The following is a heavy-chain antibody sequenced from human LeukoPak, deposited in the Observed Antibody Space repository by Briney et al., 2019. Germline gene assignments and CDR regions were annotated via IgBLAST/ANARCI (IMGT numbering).Heavy chain of an antibody. D-gene: IGHD5-18*01. Sequence: ASVKVSCKASGYTFTSYGISWVRQAPGQGFEWMGWISAYNGNTNYAQKLQGRVTMTTDTSTSTAYMELRSLRSDDTAVYYCARERYSYREHPKLFDYWGQGTLVTVSS. CDR3: ARERYSYREHPKLFDY. CDR2: ISAYNGNT. J-gene: IGHJ4*02. V-gene: IGHV1-18*01. CDR1: GYTFTSYG.